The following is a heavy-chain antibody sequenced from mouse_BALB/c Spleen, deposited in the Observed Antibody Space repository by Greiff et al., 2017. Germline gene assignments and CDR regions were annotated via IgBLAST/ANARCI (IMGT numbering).Heavy chain of an antibody. CDR1: GYTFTDYA. Sequence: VQLQQSGAELVRPGVSVKISCKGSGYTFTDYAMHWVKQSHAKSLEWIGVISTYYGDASYNQKFKGKATMTVDKSSSTAYMELARLTSEDSAIYYCARGPIYDGYYLPYAMDYWGQGTSVTVSS. V-gene: IGHV1S137*01. J-gene: IGHJ4*01. D-gene: IGHD2-3*01. CDR3: ARGPIYDGYYLPYAMDY. CDR2: ISTYYGDA.